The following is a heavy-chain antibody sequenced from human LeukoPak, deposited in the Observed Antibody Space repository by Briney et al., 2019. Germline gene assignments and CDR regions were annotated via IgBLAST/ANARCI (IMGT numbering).Heavy chain of an antibody. D-gene: IGHD7-27*01. Sequence: GASVKVSCKASGYTFTSHGLSWERQAPGQGLEWMGWISIYSGNTNYAQKFQDRISMTTDTSTNTAYMELRSLKSDDTAVYYCARDPGGTWGFDYWGQGALVTVSS. CDR3: ARDPGGTWGFDY. V-gene: IGHV1-18*01. CDR2: ISIYSGNT. J-gene: IGHJ4*02. CDR1: GYTFTSHG.